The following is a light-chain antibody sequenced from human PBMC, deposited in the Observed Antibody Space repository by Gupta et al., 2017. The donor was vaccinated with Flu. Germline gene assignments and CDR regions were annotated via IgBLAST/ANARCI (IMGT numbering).Light chain of an antibody. CDR2: AAS. V-gene: IGKV1-39*01. Sequence: DIQMTHSPSSLSASVGDRVTITCRASQRIRSYLNWYQQKPGKAPKLLIYAASRVKSGVPSRFSGSGCGTDFTLTISRRQPEDFANYYCQQRYSTPRTFGQGTKVEIK. J-gene: IGKJ1*01. CDR1: QRIRSY. CDR3: QQRYSTPRT.